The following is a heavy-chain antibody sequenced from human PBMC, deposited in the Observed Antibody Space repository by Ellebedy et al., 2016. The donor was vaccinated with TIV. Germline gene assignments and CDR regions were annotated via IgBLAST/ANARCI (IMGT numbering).Heavy chain of an antibody. J-gene: IGHJ4*02. CDR3: AKYETVTRYYFDC. D-gene: IGHD2-21*02. Sequence: GESLKISCAASGFTFSDYYMSWIRQAPGKGLEWVSYISSSGSTIYYADSVKGRFTISRDNAKNSLYLQMNSLRAEDTAVYYCAKYETVTRYYFDCWGQGTLVTVSS. CDR1: GFTFSDYY. CDR2: ISSSGSTI. V-gene: IGHV3-11*01.